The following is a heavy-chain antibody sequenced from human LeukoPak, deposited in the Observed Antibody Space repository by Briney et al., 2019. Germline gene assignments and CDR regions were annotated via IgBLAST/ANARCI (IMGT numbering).Heavy chain of an antibody. D-gene: IGHD3-3*01. Sequence: PSETLSLTCTVSGGSISSSSYYWGWIRQPPGKGLEWIGSIYYSGSTYYNPSLKSRVTISVDTSKNQFPLKLSSVTAADTAVYYCARGGQYYDFWSGPNNWFDPWGQGTLVTVSS. V-gene: IGHV4-39*06. CDR2: IYYSGST. CDR3: ARGGQYYDFWSGPNNWFDP. J-gene: IGHJ5*02. CDR1: GGSISSSSYY.